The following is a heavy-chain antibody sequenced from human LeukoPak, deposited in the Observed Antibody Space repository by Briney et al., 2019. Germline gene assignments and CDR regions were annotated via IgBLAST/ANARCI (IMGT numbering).Heavy chain of an antibody. CDR2: ISGSGGST. Sequence: GGSLRLSCTASGFTFNSDAMNWVRQAPGKGLEWVATISGSGGSTYYTDSVKGRFTISRDNFKNMVFLQMNSLKAEDTAIYYCAKDFYDFWSGFDYWGQGTLATVSS. V-gene: IGHV3-23*01. D-gene: IGHD3-3*01. CDR1: GFTFNSDA. J-gene: IGHJ4*02. CDR3: AKDFYDFWSGFDY.